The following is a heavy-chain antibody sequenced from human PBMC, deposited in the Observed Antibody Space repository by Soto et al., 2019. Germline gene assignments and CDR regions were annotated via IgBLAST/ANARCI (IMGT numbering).Heavy chain of an antibody. CDR3: ARTPYGDNVDY. D-gene: IGHD4-17*01. J-gene: IGHJ4*02. Sequence: QVQLVQSGAEVKKPGASVKDSCKASGYTFTSYDINWVRQATGQGLEWMGCMNPNSGNTGYAQKFQRRITMITNTSTTRAYKLLRSLRSEDTAVYYCARTPYGDNVDYWGQGTLVTVSS. CDR1: GYTFTSYD. V-gene: IGHV1-8*01. CDR2: MNPNSGNT.